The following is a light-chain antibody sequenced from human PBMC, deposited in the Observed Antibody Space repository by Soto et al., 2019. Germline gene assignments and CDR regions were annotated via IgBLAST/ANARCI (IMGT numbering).Light chain of an antibody. V-gene: IGLV2-14*01. CDR2: EVS. CDR1: SSDVGGYNF. Sequence: QSALTQPASVSGSPGQSITISCTGTSSDVGGYNFVSWYQHHPDKAPKLIIFEVSNRPSGVSNRFSGSKFGNTASLTISGLQAEDEADYHCSSYTASLTVVFGGGTKLTVL. J-gene: IGLJ2*01. CDR3: SSYTASLTVV.